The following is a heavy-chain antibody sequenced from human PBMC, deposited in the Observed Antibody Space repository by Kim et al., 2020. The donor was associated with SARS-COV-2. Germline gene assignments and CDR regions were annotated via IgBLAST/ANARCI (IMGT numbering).Heavy chain of an antibody. CDR2: INPNSGGT. CDR1: GYTFTGYY. Sequence: ASVKVSCKASGYTFTGYYMHWVRQAPGQGLEWMGWINPNSGGTNYAQKFQGWVTMTRDTSISTAYMELSRLRSDDTAVYYCARFDWLSSGMDVWGQGTTVTVSS. D-gene: IGHD3-9*01. CDR3: ARFDWLSSGMDV. V-gene: IGHV1-2*04. J-gene: IGHJ6*02.